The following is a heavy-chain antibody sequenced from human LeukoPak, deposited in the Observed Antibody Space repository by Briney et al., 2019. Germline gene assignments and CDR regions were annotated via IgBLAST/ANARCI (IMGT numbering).Heavy chain of an antibody. D-gene: IGHD1-26*01. Sequence: GRSLRLSYAASGFTFSSYGMHWVRQAPGKGLEWVAVISYDGSNKYYADSVKGRFTISRDNSKNTLYLQMNSLRAEDTAVYFCAKKWELHTFDYWGQGTLVTVSS. CDR3: AKKWELHTFDY. CDR1: GFTFSSYG. V-gene: IGHV3-30*18. CDR2: ISYDGSNK. J-gene: IGHJ4*02.